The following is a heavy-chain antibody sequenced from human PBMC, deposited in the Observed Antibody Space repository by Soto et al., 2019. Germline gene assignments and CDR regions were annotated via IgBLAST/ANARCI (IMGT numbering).Heavy chain of an antibody. Sequence: ASVKVSCKTSGYTFTNYGVSWVRQALGQGLEWMGWISTYNGNTHSAKKFQGGVTMTTDTSTSTVHMELRSLRSDDTAVYFCARDYYYDNSGPLDYWGQGTLVTVSS. J-gene: IGHJ4*02. CDR2: ISTYNGNT. CDR3: ARDYYYDNSGPLDY. CDR1: GYTFTNYG. V-gene: IGHV1-18*01. D-gene: IGHD3-22*01.